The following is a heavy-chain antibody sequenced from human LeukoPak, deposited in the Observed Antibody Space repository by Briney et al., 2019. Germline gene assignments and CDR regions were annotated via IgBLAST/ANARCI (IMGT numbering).Heavy chain of an antibody. J-gene: IGHJ4*02. Sequence: GGSLRLSCAASGFTFSSYAMHWDRQAPGKGLEWVAVIPYDGSNKYYADSVKGRFTISRDNSKNTLYLQMNSLRAEDTAVYYCARGHSGSYYVLGFDYWGQGTLVTVSS. V-gene: IGHV3-30-3*01. CDR1: GFTFSSYA. CDR3: ARGHSGSYYVLGFDY. D-gene: IGHD1-26*01. CDR2: IPYDGSNK.